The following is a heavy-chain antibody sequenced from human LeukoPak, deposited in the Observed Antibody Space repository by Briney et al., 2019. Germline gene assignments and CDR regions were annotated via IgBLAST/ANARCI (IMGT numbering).Heavy chain of an antibody. CDR3: ARVSSGGSGGSCYKPNDN. CDR2: IDGDGRIA. J-gene: IGHJ4*02. V-gene: IGHV3-74*01. D-gene: IGHD2-15*01. Sequence: GGSLRLSCAASGFTFSSYWMHWVRQVPGQGLVWVSHIDGDGRIAHYGDSVKGRFTISRDNAKNTVYLQMNSLRLEDTAVYFCARVSSGGSGGSCYKPNDNWGQGTLVTVSS. CDR1: GFTFSSYW.